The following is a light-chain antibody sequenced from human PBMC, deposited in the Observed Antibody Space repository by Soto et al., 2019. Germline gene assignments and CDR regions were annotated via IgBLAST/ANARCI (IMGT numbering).Light chain of an antibody. Sequence: EIVMTQSPATLSVSPGERATLSCRASQTISSNLAWYEQKPGQAPRLLIHGAYTRATGIPARFSGSGSGTEFTLTISSLQSEDFAVYYCQQYHNWPRTFGQGTKVDI. CDR1: QTISSN. V-gene: IGKV3D-15*01. CDR2: GAY. CDR3: QQYHNWPRT. J-gene: IGKJ1*01.